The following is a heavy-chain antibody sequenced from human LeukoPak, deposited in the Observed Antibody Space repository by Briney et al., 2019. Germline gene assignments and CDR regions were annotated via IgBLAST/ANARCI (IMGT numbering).Heavy chain of an antibody. D-gene: IGHD6-13*01. J-gene: IGHJ4*02. Sequence: GSLRLSCAASGFTFSSYAMSWVRQAPGKGLEWVSAISGSGGSTYYADSVKGRFTISRDNSKNTLYLQMNSLRAEDTAVYYCAKRPSPVGAAAGNFDYWGQGTLVTVSS. CDR3: AKRPSPVGAAAGNFDY. CDR2: ISGSGGST. V-gene: IGHV3-23*01. CDR1: GFTFSSYA.